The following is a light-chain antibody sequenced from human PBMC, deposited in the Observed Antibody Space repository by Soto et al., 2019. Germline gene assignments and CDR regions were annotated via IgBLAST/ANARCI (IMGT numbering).Light chain of an antibody. CDR2: EGS. Sequence: QSALTQPASVSGSPGQSITISCTGTSSDVGSYNLVSWYQQHPGKAPKLMIYEGSKRPSGVSNRFSGSKSGKTASLTISGLQAEDEADYYCCSYAGSSTPHVVFGGGTKVTVL. V-gene: IGLV2-23*01. J-gene: IGLJ2*01. CDR3: CSYAGSSTPHVV. CDR1: SSDVGSYNL.